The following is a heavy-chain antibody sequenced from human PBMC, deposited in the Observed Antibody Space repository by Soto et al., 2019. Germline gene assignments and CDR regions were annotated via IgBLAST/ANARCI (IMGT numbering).Heavy chain of an antibody. CDR1: GYTLSKYD. CDR3: ARVVPGAEAWFGP. J-gene: IGHJ5*02. Sequence: GASVKVACKTSGYTLSKYDVTWVRQAPGQPLEWLGWISLYSDGTNYAQKFQGRVSMTTDTSTTTAYMELRSLRSDDTAVYYCARVVPGAEAWFGPWGQGTLVTVSS. V-gene: IGHV1-18*01. CDR2: ISLYSDGT.